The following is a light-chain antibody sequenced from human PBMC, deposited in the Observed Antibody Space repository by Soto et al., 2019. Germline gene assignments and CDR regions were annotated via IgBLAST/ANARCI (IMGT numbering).Light chain of an antibody. V-gene: IGKV1-9*01. Sequence: DIQLTQSPSFLSASVGDRVTIACRASQVIRRFLVWYQQKPGKAPKVLIYAASTLQSGVPSRFSGSGSGTEFTLTISSLQPEDYATYYCQQSNRFPRSFGQGTKLEIK. CDR1: QVIRRF. CDR2: AAS. CDR3: QQSNRFPRS. J-gene: IGKJ2*01.